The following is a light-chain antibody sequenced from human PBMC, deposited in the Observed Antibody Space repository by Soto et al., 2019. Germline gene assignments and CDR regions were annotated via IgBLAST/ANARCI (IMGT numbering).Light chain of an antibody. J-gene: IGLJ3*02. V-gene: IGLV2-14*03. Sequence: QSALTQPASVSGSPGQSITISCTGTSSDVGGYDHVSWYQQHPGKAPKLIIYDVSIRPSGVSNCFSGSKSGNTAPLAVSGLQAEDEADYYCSSYTSKDTLVFGGGTKLTVL. CDR2: DVS. CDR1: SSDVGGYDH. CDR3: SSYTSKDTLV.